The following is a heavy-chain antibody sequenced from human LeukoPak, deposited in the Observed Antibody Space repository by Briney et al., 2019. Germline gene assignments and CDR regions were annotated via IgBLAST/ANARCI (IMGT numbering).Heavy chain of an antibody. V-gene: IGHV3-21*01. J-gene: IGHJ6*03. D-gene: IGHD3-10*01. CDR3: ARGGSGFYYMDV. Sequence: PGGSLRLSCAASGFTFSGYSMNWVRQAPGKGLEWVSSISSSSSYIYYADSVKGRFTISRDNAKNSLYLQMNSLRAEDTAVYYCARGGSGFYYMDVWGKGTTVTVSS. CDR2: ISSSSSYI. CDR1: GFTFSGYS.